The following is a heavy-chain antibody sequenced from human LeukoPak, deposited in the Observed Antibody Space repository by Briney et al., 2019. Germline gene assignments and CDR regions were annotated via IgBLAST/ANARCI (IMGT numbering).Heavy chain of an antibody. V-gene: IGHV4-59*01. CDR1: GSSISSYY. J-gene: IGHJ5*02. CDR3: ARGPPEYYYGSGSYGYWFDP. CDR2: IYYSGST. D-gene: IGHD3-10*01. Sequence: SETLSLTCTVSGSSISSYYWSWIRQPPGKGLEWIGYIYYSGSTNYNPSLKSRVTISVDTSKNQFSLKLSSVTAADTAVYYCARGPPEYYYGSGSYGYWFDPWGQGTLVTVSS.